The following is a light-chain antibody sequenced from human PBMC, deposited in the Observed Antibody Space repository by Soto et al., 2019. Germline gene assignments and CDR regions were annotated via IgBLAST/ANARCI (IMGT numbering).Light chain of an antibody. J-gene: IGKJ4*01. V-gene: IGKV1-5*03. CDR2: KAS. Sequence: DSPMTQYPSTLSASVGDRVTITCRASQSISSWLAWYQQEPGKAPKLLISKASTLQCGVPPRFSGSGYGTEFTLTISSLQPDDFATYYCQQYERYPMTFGGGTKVEIK. CDR3: QQYERYPMT. CDR1: QSISSW.